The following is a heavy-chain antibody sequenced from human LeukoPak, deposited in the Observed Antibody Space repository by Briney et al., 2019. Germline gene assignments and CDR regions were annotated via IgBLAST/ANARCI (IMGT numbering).Heavy chain of an antibody. CDR3: ARSQYDSSSPDY. J-gene: IGHJ4*02. Sequence: GGSLRLSCAASGFTFSSYAMHWVRQAPGKGLEWVAVISYDGSNKYYADSVKGRFTISRDNSKNTLYLQMNSLRAEDTAVYYCARSQYDSSSPDYWGQGTLVTVSS. D-gene: IGHD3-22*01. CDR2: ISYDGSNK. CDR1: GFTFSSYA. V-gene: IGHV3-30-3*01.